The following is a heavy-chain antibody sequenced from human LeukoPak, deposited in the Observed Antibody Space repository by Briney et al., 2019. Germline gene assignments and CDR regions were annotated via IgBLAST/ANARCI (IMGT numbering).Heavy chain of an antibody. CDR3: AKAGFRVAFGAVIVQQRHYFDY. CDR2: INPTDGGT. Sequence: ASVKVSCKASGGTFSSYAISWVRQAPGQGLEWMGIINPTDGGTSYAQNFQDRLTMTRDMSTSTVYMDLSSLRSEDTAVYYCAKAGFRVAFGAVIVQQRHYFDYWGQGTLVTVSS. J-gene: IGHJ4*02. CDR1: GGTFSSYA. V-gene: IGHV1-46*01. D-gene: IGHD3-16*02.